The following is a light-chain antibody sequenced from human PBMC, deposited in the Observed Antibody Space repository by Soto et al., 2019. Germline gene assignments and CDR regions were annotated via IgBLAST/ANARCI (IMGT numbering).Light chain of an antibody. CDR1: QSVLYNSNNKNY. Sequence: DIVMTQSPDSLAVSLGERATVNCKSSQSVLYNSNNKNYLAWYQKKPGQPPKLLVYWASTRESGVPDRFSCSGSGTDFTLTISSLQAEDVAVYYCQQYYSIPFTFGPGTKVAMK. CDR3: QQYYSIPFT. J-gene: IGKJ3*01. CDR2: WAS. V-gene: IGKV4-1*01.